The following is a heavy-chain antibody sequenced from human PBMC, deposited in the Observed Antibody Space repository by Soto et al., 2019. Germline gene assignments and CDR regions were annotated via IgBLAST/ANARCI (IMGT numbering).Heavy chain of an antibody. Sequence: GGSLRLSCAASGFTFSSYGMHWVRQAPGKGLEWVAVISYDGSNKYYADSVKGRFTISRDNSKNTLYLQMNSLRAEDTAVYYCAKEFLDPPDFGYYYYGMDVWGQGTTVTVSS. CDR2: ISYDGSNK. J-gene: IGHJ6*02. D-gene: IGHD3-3*01. CDR1: GFTFSSYG. CDR3: AKEFLDPPDFGYYYYGMDV. V-gene: IGHV3-30*18.